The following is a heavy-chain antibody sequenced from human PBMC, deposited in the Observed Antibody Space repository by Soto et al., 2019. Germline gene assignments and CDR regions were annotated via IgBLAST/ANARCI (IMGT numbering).Heavy chain of an antibody. Sequence: QLQLQESGPGLVKPSETLSLSCSVSGDSIRNRNYYWAWIRQPPGKGLEWIVSRYDDASTFYNPSLKRRVTISTDTSKKQLSLKVTSVTAADTAVYYCARGIYLGPSGYYLEYWGQGTLVTVSS. J-gene: IGHJ4*02. CDR2: RYDDAST. D-gene: IGHD3-22*01. V-gene: IGHV4-39*01. CDR1: GDSIRNRNYY. CDR3: ARGIYLGPSGYYLEY.